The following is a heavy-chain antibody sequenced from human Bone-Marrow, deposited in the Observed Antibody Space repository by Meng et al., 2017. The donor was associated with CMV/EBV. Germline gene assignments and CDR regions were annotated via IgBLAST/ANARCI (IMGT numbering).Heavy chain of an antibody. D-gene: IGHD3-10*01. CDR2: ITYDGSNT. V-gene: IGHV3-30*03. CDR1: GFSFNDYG. CDR3: AHKFGGYALAN. J-gene: IGHJ4*02. Sequence: GESLKISCAVSGFSFNDYGMHWVRQAPGKGLEWVTFITYDGSNTYYADSVKGRFTISRDNAKNSVFLQMNSLRAEDTAVYYCAHKFGGYALANWGQGTLVTVSS.